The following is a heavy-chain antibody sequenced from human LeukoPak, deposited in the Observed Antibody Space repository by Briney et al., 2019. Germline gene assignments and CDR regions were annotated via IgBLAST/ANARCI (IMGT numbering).Heavy chain of an antibody. V-gene: IGHV1-69*04. Sequence: SVKVSCKASGGTFSSYAISWVRQGPGQGLEWMGRIIPILGIANYAQKFQGRVTITADKSTSTAYMELSSLRSEDTAVYYCAREGSKGLSRADAFDIWGQGTMVIVS. D-gene: IGHD3-10*01. CDR1: GGTFSSYA. CDR3: AREGSKGLSRADAFDI. J-gene: IGHJ3*02. CDR2: IIPILGIA.